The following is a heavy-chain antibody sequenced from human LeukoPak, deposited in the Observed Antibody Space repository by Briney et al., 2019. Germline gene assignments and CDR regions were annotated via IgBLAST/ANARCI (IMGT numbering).Heavy chain of an antibody. Sequence: PSGTLSLTCAVSGGSISSSNWWSWVRQPPGQGLEWIGEIYHSGSTNYNPSLKSRVTISVDKSKNQFSLKLSSVTAADTAVYYCAKGTNSSGWYDWYYYYGMDVWGQGTTVTVSS. D-gene: IGHD6-19*01. CDR1: GGSISSSNW. J-gene: IGHJ6*02. V-gene: IGHV4-4*02. CDR2: IYHSGST. CDR3: AKGTNSSGWYDWYYYYGMDV.